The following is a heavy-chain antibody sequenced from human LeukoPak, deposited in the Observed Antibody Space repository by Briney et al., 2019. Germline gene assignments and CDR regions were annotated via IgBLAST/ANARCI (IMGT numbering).Heavy chain of an antibody. CDR1: GGSISSGGYY. Sequence: SETLSLTCTVSGGSISSGGYYWNWIRQPPGKGLEWIVYFYHSGISYYNPSLKSRVTISVDTSKNQFSLKLSSVTAADTAVYYCARGDYYGSGSRYFDYWGQGTLVTVSS. V-gene: IGHV4-30-2*01. CDR2: FYHSGIS. D-gene: IGHD3-10*01. CDR3: ARGDYYGSGSRYFDY. J-gene: IGHJ4*02.